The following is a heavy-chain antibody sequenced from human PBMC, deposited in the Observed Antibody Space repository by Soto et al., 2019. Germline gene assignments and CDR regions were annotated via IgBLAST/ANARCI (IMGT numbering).Heavy chain of an antibody. J-gene: IGHJ3*02. CDR1: GFPFTKAW. Sequence: PGGSLRLSCAASGFPFTKAWMTWVRQAPGKGLEWVGRIRSKTSSETREYAAPVKGRFTISRDDSKNMLYLEMNSLKSEDTGVYYCTTDGFTGIVGIWGQGTMVTVSS. V-gene: IGHV3-15*01. CDR3: TTDGFTGIVGI. D-gene: IGHD3-22*01. CDR2: IRSKTSSETR.